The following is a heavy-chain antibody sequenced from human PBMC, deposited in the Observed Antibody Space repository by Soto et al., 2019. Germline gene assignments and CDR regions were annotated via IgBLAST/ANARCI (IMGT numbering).Heavy chain of an antibody. CDR1: GFTFSSYS. CDR3: ARDGDYVWGSYRWSDAFDI. J-gene: IGHJ3*02. CDR2: ISSSSSYI. Sequence: EVQLVESGGGLVKPGGSLRLSCAASGFTFSSYSMNWVRQAPGKGLEWVSSISSSSSYIYYADSVKGRFTISRDNAKNSLYLQMTSLRAEDMAVYYCARDGDYVWGSYRWSDAFDIWGQGTMVTVSS. D-gene: IGHD3-16*02. V-gene: IGHV3-21*01.